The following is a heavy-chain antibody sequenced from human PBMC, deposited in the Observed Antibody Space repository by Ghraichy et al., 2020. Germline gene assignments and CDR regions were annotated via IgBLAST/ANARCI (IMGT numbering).Heavy chain of an antibody. CDR2: ITHDGRT. D-gene: IGHD2-21*02. Sequence: SETLSLTCAVYGGSFSGFYWTWIRQPPGEGLEWIGEITHDGRTNYNPSLKSRVTISVDTSQNHFSLKLTSVTAADSAFYYCVRGGDCGGDCVLRQWGQGTLVTVSS. J-gene: IGHJ4*02. CDR3: VRGGDCGGDCVLRQ. V-gene: IGHV4-34*01. CDR1: GGSFSGFY.